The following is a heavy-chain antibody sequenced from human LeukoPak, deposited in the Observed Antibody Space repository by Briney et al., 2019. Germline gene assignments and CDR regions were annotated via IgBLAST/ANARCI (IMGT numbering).Heavy chain of an antibody. J-gene: IGHJ3*01. CDR1: GFNFTAYW. D-gene: IGHD1-26*01. V-gene: IGHV5-51*01. CDR2: IYPGDSGP. Sequence: GESLKISCKGSGFNFTAYWIAWVRQMPGKGLEWMGIIYPGDSGPTYSPSFQGQVTISVDKSINTAYLQWSNLQASDTAMYYCGMSGDRVPLQDDVFDVWGQGTMVTVST. CDR3: GMSGDRVPLQDDVFDV.